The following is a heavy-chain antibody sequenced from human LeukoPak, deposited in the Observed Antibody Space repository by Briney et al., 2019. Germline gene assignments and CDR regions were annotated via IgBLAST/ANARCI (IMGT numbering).Heavy chain of an antibody. CDR3: ARDGPAADYYYYGMDV. J-gene: IGHJ6*02. Sequence: SETLSLTCAVYGGSFSGYYWSWIRQPPGKGLEWIGEINHSGSTNYNPSLKSRVTISVDTSKNQFSLKLSSVTAADTAVYYCARDGPAADYYYYGMDVWGQGTTVTVSS. CDR2: INHSGST. D-gene: IGHD2-2*01. V-gene: IGHV4-34*01. CDR1: GGSFSGYY.